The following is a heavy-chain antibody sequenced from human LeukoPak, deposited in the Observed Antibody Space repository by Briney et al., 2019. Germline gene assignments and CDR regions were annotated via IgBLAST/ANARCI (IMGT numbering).Heavy chain of an antibody. CDR2: IKQEGSEK. CDR3: ARGLEFDY. CDR1: GFTFNVYW. Sequence: PGGSLRLSCAASGFTFNVYWMNWVRQAPGKGLEWVANIKQEGSEKYYVDSVQGRFTISRDNAKNSLYLQMNSLRAEDTAVYYCARGLEFDYWGQGTLVTVSS. V-gene: IGHV3-7*04. J-gene: IGHJ4*02.